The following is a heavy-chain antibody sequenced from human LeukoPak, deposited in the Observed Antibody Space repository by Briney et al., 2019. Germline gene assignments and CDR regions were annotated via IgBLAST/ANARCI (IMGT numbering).Heavy chain of an antibody. Sequence: ASVKVSCKASRGTFSSYTISWVRQAPGQGLEWMGGIIPIFGTANYAQKFQGRVTMTTDTSTSTAYMELRSLRSDDTAVYYCARARDDILTGYYLSLYYYYYYMDVWGKGTTVTISS. D-gene: IGHD3-9*01. CDR2: IIPIFGTA. V-gene: IGHV1-69*05. CDR3: ARARDDILTGYYLSLYYYYYYMDV. J-gene: IGHJ6*03. CDR1: RGTFSSYT.